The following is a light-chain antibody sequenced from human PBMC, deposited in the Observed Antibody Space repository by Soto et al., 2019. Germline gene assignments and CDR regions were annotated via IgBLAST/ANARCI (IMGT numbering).Light chain of an antibody. CDR3: QSSDDTGNYYL. CDR2: KDT. Sequence: SYELTQTPSVSVSPGQTARITCSGDELSKQYVYWYQQKPGQAPVLVMYKDTERASGIPERFSASSSGTTVTLTISGVRAEDEADYYCQSSDDTGNYYLFGTGTEVTVL. J-gene: IGLJ1*01. V-gene: IGLV3-25*02. CDR1: ELSKQY.